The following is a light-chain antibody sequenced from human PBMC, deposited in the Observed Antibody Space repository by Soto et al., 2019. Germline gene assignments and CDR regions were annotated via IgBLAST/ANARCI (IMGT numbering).Light chain of an antibody. CDR1: QNVARNY. J-gene: IGKJ4*01. V-gene: IGKV3-20*01. CDR2: EAS. CDR3: QQYATSPLA. Sequence: VLTQSPGTLSLSPGESATLSCRASQNVARNYLAWFQQRPGQAPRLLIYEASTRATGIPDRFSGSVSGTDFTLTISRLEPEDFAVYFCQQYATSPLAFGGGTRWIS.